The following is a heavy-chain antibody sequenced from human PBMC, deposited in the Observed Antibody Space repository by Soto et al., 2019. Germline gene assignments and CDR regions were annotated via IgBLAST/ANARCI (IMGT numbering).Heavy chain of an antibody. D-gene: IGHD2-2*01. CDR2: ISYDGSNK. V-gene: IGHV3-30-3*01. J-gene: IGHJ6*02. Sequence: PGGSLRLSCAASGFTLSSYAMHWVRQAPGKGLEWVAVISYDGSNKYYADSVKGRFTISRDNSKNTLYLQMNSLRAEDTAVYYCAREVVPAAMALPYYYYYGMDVWDQGTTVTVSS. CDR1: GFTLSSYA. CDR3: AREVVPAAMALPYYYYYGMDV.